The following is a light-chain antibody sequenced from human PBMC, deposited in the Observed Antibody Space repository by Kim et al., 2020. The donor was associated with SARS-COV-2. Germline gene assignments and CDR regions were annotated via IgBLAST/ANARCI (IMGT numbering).Light chain of an antibody. J-gene: IGLJ1*01. CDR1: SSDVGGYNY. CDR2: EVS. CDR3: STYAGSNNFV. V-gene: IGLV2-8*01. Sequence: GQSVPISCTGTSSDVGGYNYVSWYQQHPGKAPKLLTYEVSKRPSGVPDRFSGSKSGNTASLTVSGLQAEDEADYYCSTYAGSNNFVFGTGTKVTVL.